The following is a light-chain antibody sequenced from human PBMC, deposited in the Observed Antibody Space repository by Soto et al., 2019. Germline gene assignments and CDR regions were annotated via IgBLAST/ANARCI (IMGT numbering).Light chain of an antibody. Sequence: DIVMTQSPLSLPVTPGEPASISCRSSQSLLHSNGYDYLDWYLQKPGQSPQLLIYLGSNRASGVPDRFSGSGSGTDFTLKISRVEAEDVGVYYCMRALHPPGSFGGGNKVEIK. V-gene: IGKV2-28*01. CDR1: QSLLHSNGYDY. CDR2: LGS. CDR3: MRALHPPGS. J-gene: IGKJ4*02.